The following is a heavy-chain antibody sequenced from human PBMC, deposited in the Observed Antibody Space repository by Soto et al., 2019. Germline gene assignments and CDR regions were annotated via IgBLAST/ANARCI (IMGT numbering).Heavy chain of an antibody. V-gene: IGHV3-73*01. CDR3: TRKVPGFCSGGTCYPHYDP. CDR2: VRTKGASYAT. CDR1: GFTFSGSA. Sequence: GGSLRLSXAASGFTFSGSAIHWVRQASGKGLEWVGRVRTKGASYATTYTASVNGRFTISRDDSKNTAYLQMNSLKTEDTAVYYCTRKVPGFCSGGTCYPHYDPWGQGTLVTVSS. D-gene: IGHD2-15*01. J-gene: IGHJ5*02.